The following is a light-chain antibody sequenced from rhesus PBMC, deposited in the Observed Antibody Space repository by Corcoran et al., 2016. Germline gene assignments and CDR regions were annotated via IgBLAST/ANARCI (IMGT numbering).Light chain of an antibody. V-gene: IGLV2S7*01. CDR2: GVS. Sequence: QAAPTQPPSVSGYPGQSVTISCTGTRSDVGGYNYVSWYQQHPGKAPKLMIYGVSKRPSGVSDRFSGSKSGNTASLTISGLQAEDAADYYCCSYTTSSTFVFGSGTKLTVL. J-gene: IGLJ6*01. CDR3: CSYTTSSTFV. CDR1: RSDVGGYNY.